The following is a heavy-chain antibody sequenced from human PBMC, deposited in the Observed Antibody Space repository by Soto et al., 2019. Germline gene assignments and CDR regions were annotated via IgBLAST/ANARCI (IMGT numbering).Heavy chain of an antibody. CDR2: ISGSSRNI. CDR3: ARDLFAY. J-gene: IGHJ4*02. D-gene: IGHD2-21*01. V-gene: IGHV3-48*01. CDR1: GFTFSSYP. Sequence: GGSLRLSCAASGFTFSSYPMNWVRQAPGKGPEWVSYISGSSRNIYYADSVKGRFTISRDNAENALYLQMNSLRAEDTAVYYCARDLFAYWGQGALVTLSS.